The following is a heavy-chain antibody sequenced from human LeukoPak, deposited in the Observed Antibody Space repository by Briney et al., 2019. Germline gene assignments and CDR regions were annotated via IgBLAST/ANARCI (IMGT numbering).Heavy chain of an antibody. CDR1: GGSISSYY. V-gene: IGHV4-59*08. J-gene: IGHJ4*02. CDR2: ISDVGSI. D-gene: IGHD2/OR15-2a*01. Sequence: SETLSLTCTVSGGSISSYYWSWIRQLPGKGLEWIAYISDVGSINYNPSLKSRVTISLDTSKNQFSLKLSSVTAADTAVYYCAGHHPRNTVDFWGQGTLVTVSS. CDR3: AGHHPRNTVDF.